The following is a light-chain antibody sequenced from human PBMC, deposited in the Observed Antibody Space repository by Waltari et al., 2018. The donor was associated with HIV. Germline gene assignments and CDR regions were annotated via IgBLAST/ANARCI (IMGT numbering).Light chain of an antibody. CDR3: QQRTNWPPHN. CDR1: RSVGSY. CDR2: DAS. V-gene: IGKV3-11*01. J-gene: IGKJ2*01. Sequence: EIVLTQSPATLSLSPGERATLSCRASRSVGSYLAWYQQRPGQAPRLLIYDASNRATGIPARFSGSGSGTEFTLTISSLEPEDFAVYYCQQRTNWPPHNFGQGTKLEIK.